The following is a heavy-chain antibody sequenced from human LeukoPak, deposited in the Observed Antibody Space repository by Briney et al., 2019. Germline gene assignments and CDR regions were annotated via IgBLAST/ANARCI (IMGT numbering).Heavy chain of an antibody. CDR1: AFTFSNYS. V-gene: IGHV3-48*04. CDR2: ITPTSRTI. Sequence: PGGSLRLSCAASAFTFSNYSMNWVRQAPGKGLEWISYITPTSRTIYYADSVKGRFTISRDNARNSLYLQMNSLRAEDTAVYFCARDIGDCGGDCYYYYGMDVWGQGTTVTVSS. CDR3: ARDIGDCGGDCYYYYGMDV. D-gene: IGHD2-21*02. J-gene: IGHJ6*02.